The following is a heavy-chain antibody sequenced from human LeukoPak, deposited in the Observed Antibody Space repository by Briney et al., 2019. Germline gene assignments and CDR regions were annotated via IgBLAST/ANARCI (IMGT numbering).Heavy chain of an antibody. Sequence: PGGSLRLSCAASGFTFSSYWMHWVRHAPGKGLVWVSRIKSDGSSTSYADSVKGRFTISRDNAKNTLYLQMNSLRAEDTAVYYCARAAMGAFDIWGQGTMVTVSS. CDR2: IKSDGSST. D-gene: IGHD5-18*01. J-gene: IGHJ3*02. CDR1: GFTFSSYW. CDR3: ARAAMGAFDI. V-gene: IGHV3-74*01.